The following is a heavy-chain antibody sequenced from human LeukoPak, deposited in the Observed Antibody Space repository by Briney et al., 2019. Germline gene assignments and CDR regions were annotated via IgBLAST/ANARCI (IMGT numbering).Heavy chain of an antibody. CDR2: IYYSGST. CDR3: ARQTGSGLFILP. CDR1: GGSISSYY. Sequence: SETLSLTCTVSGGSISSYYWGWIRQPPGKGLEWIGSIYYSGSTYYNPSLRSRVTISVDTSKNQFSLKLSSVTAADTAVYYCARQTGSGLFILPGGQGTLVTVSS. V-gene: IGHV4-39*07. D-gene: IGHD3/OR15-3a*01. J-gene: IGHJ4*02.